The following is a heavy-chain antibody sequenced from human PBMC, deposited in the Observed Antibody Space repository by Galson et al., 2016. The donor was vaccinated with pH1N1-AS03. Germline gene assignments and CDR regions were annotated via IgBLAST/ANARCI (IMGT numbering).Heavy chain of an antibody. CDR2: IIPVFGTT. CDR1: GGSFSTYA. V-gene: IGHV1-69*13. CDR3: AKGNYQLLNYYYYMDV. J-gene: IGHJ6*03. Sequence: SVKVSCKASGGSFSTYAITWVRQAPGQGLEWMGGIIPVFGTTRFAQKFQDRVSITADESTSTAFMELSSLRSEDTAVYYCAKGNYQLLNYYYYMDVWGKGTTVTVSS. D-gene: IGHD2-2*01.